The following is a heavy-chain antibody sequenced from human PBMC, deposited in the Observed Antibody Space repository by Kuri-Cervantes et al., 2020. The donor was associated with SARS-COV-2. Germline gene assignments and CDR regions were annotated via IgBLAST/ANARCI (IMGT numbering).Heavy chain of an antibody. D-gene: IGHD4-23*01. V-gene: IGHV3-74*01. Sequence: GESLKISCAASGFTFSSYGMHWVRQAPGKGLEWVSRINSDGSSTSYADSVKGRFTISRDNAKDTLYLQMNSLRAEDTAVYYCARDPVTPGYYYYYGWDVWCQGTTVTVSS. CDR1: GFTFSSYG. J-gene: IGHJ6*02. CDR2: INSDGSST. CDR3: ARDPVTPGYYYYYGWDV.